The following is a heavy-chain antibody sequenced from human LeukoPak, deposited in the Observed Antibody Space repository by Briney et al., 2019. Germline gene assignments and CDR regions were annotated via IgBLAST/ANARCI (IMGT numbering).Heavy chain of an antibody. CDR1: GDSISSYY. CDR2: IYISGST. D-gene: IGHD1-26*01. Sequence: SETLSLTCTVSGDSISSYYWSWIRQPAGKGLEWIGRIYISGSTNYNPSLKSRVTISVDTSKNQFSLKLSSVTAADTAVYYCASEVGASGSAVWGQGTLVTVSS. CDR3: ASEVGASGSAV. V-gene: IGHV4-4*07. J-gene: IGHJ4*02.